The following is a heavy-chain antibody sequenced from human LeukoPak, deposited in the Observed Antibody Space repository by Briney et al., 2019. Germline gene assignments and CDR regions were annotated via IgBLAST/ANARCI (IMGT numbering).Heavy chain of an antibody. CDR2: ISGSGGST. V-gene: IGHV3-23*01. Sequence: GGSLRLSCAASGFTFSSYAMSWVRQAPGKGLEWVSAISGSGGSTYYADSVKGRFTISRDNSKNTLYLQMNSLRAEDTAVYYCARVYYYGSGSYYGYYYYYMDVWGKGTTVTISS. CDR1: GFTFSSYA. J-gene: IGHJ6*03. D-gene: IGHD3-10*01. CDR3: ARVYYYGSGSYYGYYYYYMDV.